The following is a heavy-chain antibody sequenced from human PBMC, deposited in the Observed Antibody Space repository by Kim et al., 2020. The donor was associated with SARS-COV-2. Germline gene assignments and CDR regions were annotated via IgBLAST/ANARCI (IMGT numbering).Heavy chain of an antibody. J-gene: IGHJ4*02. CDR2: INAGNGNT. V-gene: IGHV1-3*01. CDR1: GYTFTSYA. CDR3: ASDRRSYYGVVSPGDY. Sequence: ASVKVSCKASGYTFTSYAMHWVRQAPGQRLEWMGWINAGNGNTKYSQKFQGRVTITRDTSASTAYMELSSLRSEDTAVYYCASDRRSYYGVVSPGDYWGQGTLVTVSS. D-gene: IGHD1-26*01.